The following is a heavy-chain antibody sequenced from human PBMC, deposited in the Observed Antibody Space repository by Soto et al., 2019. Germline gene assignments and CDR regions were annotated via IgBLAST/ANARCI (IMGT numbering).Heavy chain of an antibody. CDR2: IKSKTDGGTI. Sequence: EVQLVESGGGLVKPGGSLRLSCAASGFTFSNAWMSWVRQAPGKGLEWVGRIKSKTDGGTIDYAAPVKGRFTISRDDSKNTLYLQMNSLKTEDTAVYYCTTLLITIFGVVTGGGYGMDVWGQGTTVTVSS. CDR3: TTLLITIFGVVTGGGYGMDV. V-gene: IGHV3-15*01. CDR1: GFTFSNAW. D-gene: IGHD3-3*01. J-gene: IGHJ6*02.